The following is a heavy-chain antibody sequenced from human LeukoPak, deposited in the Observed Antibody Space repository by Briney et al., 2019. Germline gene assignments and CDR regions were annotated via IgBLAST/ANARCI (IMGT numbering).Heavy chain of an antibody. CDR2: IYYSGST. J-gene: IGHJ4*02. CDR1: GGSISSGGYY. Sequence: SQTLSLTCTVSGGSISSGGYYWSWIRQHPGKGLEWIGYIYYSGSTYYNPSLKSRVTISVDTSKNQFSLKLSSVTAADTAVYYCARGVATIPPLAFDYWGQGTLVTVSS. V-gene: IGHV4-31*03. D-gene: IGHD5-12*01. CDR3: ARGVATIPPLAFDY.